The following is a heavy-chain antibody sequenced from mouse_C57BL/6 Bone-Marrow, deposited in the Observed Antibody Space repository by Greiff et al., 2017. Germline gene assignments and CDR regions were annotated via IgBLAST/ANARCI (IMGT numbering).Heavy chain of an antibody. D-gene: IGHD1-1*01. CDR3: LITTVVAKAMDY. CDR2: ISTYYGDA. J-gene: IGHJ4*01. Sequence: QVQLQQSGPELVRPGVSVKISCKGSGYTFTDYAMHWVKQSHAKSLEWIGVISTYYGDASYNQKFKDKATMTVDKSSSTAYMELARLTSEDSAVYYTLITTVVAKAMDYWGQGTSVTVSS. CDR1: GYTFTDYA. V-gene: IGHV1-67*01.